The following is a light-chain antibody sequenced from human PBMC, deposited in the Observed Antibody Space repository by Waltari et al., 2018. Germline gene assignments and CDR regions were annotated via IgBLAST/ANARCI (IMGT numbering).Light chain of an antibody. CDR2: GAS. CDR1: QSVNSN. CDR3: HQYNNWPIT. J-gene: IGKJ5*01. Sequence: EIVMTQSPASLSVSPGERATLSCRASQSVNSNIAWYQQKPGQAPRLLIYGASTRAAGIPARFSGSGAGTEVTLTISSLQSEDLAVYYCHQYNNWPITFGQGTRLEV. V-gene: IGKV3-15*01.